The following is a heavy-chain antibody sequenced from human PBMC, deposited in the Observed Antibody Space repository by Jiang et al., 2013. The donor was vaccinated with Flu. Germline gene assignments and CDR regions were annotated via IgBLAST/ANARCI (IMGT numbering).Heavy chain of an antibody. D-gene: IGHD2/OR15-2a*01. Sequence: GWIRQPPGKALEWLALIYWNDDKRYSPSLKSRLTISKDTSKNQVVLTMTNMDPVDTATYYCARTPFYGPIRYYGMDVWGKGTTVTVSS. J-gene: IGHJ6*04. V-gene: IGHV2-5*01. CDR2: IYWNDDK. CDR3: ARTPFYGPIRYYGMDV.